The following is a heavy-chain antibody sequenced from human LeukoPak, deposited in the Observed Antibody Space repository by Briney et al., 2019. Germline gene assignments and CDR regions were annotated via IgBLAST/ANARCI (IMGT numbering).Heavy chain of an antibody. V-gene: IGHV4-34*01. Sequence: SETLSLTCAVYGGSFSGYYWSWIRQAPGKGLEWIGEINHSGSTNYNPSLKSRVTISVDTSKNQFSLKLSSVTAADTAVYYCARSSSWLRDFDYWGQGTLVTVSS. CDR2: INHSGST. CDR1: GGSFSGYY. D-gene: IGHD6-13*01. CDR3: ARSSSWLRDFDY. J-gene: IGHJ4*02.